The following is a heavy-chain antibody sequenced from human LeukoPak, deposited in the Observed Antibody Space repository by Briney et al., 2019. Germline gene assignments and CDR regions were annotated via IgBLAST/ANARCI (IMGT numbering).Heavy chain of an antibody. D-gene: IGHD5-12*01. J-gene: IGHJ4*02. CDR3: ARRTGGSWDY. CDR1: GYTFTGYY. V-gene: IGHV1-18*04. CDR2: ISAYNGNT. Sequence: ASVKVSCKASGYTFTGYYMHWVRQAPGQGLEWMGWISAYNGNTNYAQKLQGRVTMTTDTSTSTAYMELRSLRSDDTAVYYCARRTGGSWDYWGQGTLVTVSS.